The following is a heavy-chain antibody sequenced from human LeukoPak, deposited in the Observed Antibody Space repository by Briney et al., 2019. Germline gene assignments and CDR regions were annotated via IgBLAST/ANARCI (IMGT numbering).Heavy chain of an antibody. CDR2: ISSSGSTI. J-gene: IGHJ4*02. Sequence: GGSLRLSCAASGFTFSDYYMSWIRQAPGEGLEWVSYISSSGSTIYYADSVKGRFTISRDNAKNSLYLQMNSLRAEDTAVYYCARVGYMTTVTKLDYWGQGTLVTVSS. CDR3: ARVGYMTTVTKLDY. V-gene: IGHV3-11*04. D-gene: IGHD4-11*01. CDR1: GFTFSDYY.